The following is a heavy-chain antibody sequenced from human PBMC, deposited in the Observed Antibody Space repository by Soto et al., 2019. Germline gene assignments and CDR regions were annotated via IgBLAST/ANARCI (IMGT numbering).Heavy chain of an antibody. CDR1: GYTFTSYA. V-gene: IGHV1-18*01. CDR2: ISAYNGNT. CDR3: ARVDCGGECYGIDMNWFDP. D-gene: IGHD2-21*01. J-gene: IGHJ5*02. Sequence: GASVKVSCKASGYTFTSYAMHWVRQAPGQRLEWMGWISAYNGNTNYAQKLQGRVTMTTDTSTSTAYMELRSLRSDDTAVYYCARVDCGGECYGIDMNWFDPWGQGTLVTVSS.